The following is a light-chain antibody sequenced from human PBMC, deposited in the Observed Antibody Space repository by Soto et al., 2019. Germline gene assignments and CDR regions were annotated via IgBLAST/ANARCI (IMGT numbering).Light chain of an antibody. Sequence: DIQMTQSPSTLSASVGDRVTITCRASQSISSWLAWYQQKPGKAPKLLIYKASSLESGVPSRFSGSGSGTEFTLTISSLQPDYFATYYCQQYNSTFGQGTRVEMK. CDR2: KAS. J-gene: IGKJ1*01. CDR3: QQYNST. V-gene: IGKV1-5*03. CDR1: QSISSW.